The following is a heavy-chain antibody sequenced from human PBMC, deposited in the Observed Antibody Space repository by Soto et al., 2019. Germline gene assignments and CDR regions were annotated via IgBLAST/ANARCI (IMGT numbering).Heavy chain of an antibody. D-gene: IGHD1-7*01. V-gene: IGHV4-34*01. CDR3: ARGLRYIWNYVNWFDP. J-gene: IGHJ5*02. CDR2: INHSGST. CDR1: GGSFSGYY. Sequence: SETLCHSCAVYGGSFSGYYWSWIRQPPGKGLEWIGEINHSGSTNYNPSLKSRVTISVDTSKNQFSLKLSSVTAADTAVYYFARGLRYIWNYVNWFDPRVKGTLVTVSS.